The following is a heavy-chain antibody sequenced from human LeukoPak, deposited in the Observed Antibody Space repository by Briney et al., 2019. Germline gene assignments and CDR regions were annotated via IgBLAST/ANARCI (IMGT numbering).Heavy chain of an antibody. CDR1: GFIFSRYG. V-gene: IGHV3-30*19. J-gene: IGHJ1*01. Sequence: PGTSLRLSCAASGFIFSRYGMHWVRQAPGKGLEWVAVISYDGSNKYYADSVKGRFTISRDNSKNTLYLQMNSLRAEDTAVYYCATPPRGISGYYYDSRTPGAEYFQHWGQGTLVTVSS. D-gene: IGHD3-22*01. CDR2: ISYDGSNK. CDR3: ATPPRGISGYYYDSRTPGAEYFQH.